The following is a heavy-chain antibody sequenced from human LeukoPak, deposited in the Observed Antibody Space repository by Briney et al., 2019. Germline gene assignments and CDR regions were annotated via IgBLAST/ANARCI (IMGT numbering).Heavy chain of an antibody. CDR2: ISGSGGST. CDR1: GFTFSSYA. V-gene: IGHV3-23*01. J-gene: IGHJ4*02. Sequence: PGGSLRLSCAVSGFTFSSYAMSWVRQAPGKGLEWVSAISGSGGSTYYADSVKGRFTISRDNSKNTLYLQMNSLRAEDTAVYYCAKAPRYYDSSGYYYYKVYFDYWGQGTLVTVSS. CDR3: AKAPRYYDSSGYYYYKVYFDY. D-gene: IGHD3-22*01.